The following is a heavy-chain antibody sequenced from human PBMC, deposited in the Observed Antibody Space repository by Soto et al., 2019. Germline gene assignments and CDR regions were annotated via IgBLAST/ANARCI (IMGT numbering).Heavy chain of an antibody. CDR2: FDPEDGET. V-gene: IGHV1-24*01. Sequence: ASVKVSCKVSGYTLTELSMHWVRQAPGKGLEWMGGFDPEDGETIYAQKFQGRVTMTEDTSTDTAYMELSSLRSEDTAVYYCATPYYYGSSGYYYFDYWGQGTLVTVSS. D-gene: IGHD3-22*01. CDR3: ATPYYYGSSGYYYFDY. CDR1: GYTLTELS. J-gene: IGHJ4*02.